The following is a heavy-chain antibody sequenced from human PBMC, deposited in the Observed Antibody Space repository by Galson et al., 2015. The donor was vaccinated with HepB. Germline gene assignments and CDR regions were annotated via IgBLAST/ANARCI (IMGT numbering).Heavy chain of an antibody. Sequence: SVKVSCKASGYRFTAYTIYWVRQAPGQRLEWMGRINAGNGDTKYSQKFQDRVTITRDTFASTAYMGLSSLRSEDTAVYYCARGYEYFDSWGQGTLVTVSS. V-gene: IGHV1-3*01. CDR2: INAGNGDT. CDR3: ARGYEYFDS. CDR1: GYRFTAYT. J-gene: IGHJ4*02. D-gene: IGHD2-2*01.